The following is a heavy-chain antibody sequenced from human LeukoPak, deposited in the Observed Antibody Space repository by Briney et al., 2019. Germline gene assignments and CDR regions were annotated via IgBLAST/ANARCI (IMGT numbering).Heavy chain of an antibody. V-gene: IGHV3-74*01. J-gene: IGHJ1*01. CDR1: GFTFSSYW. Sequence: QTGGSLRLSCAASGFTFSSYWMHWVRQAPGKGLVWHSRIKSDGSTNYADSVKGRFTISRDNAKNTLSLQKNSLTAEDTGVYYCARAPSEIGGYYPEYFRHWGQGTLVTVSS. CDR2: IKSDGST. D-gene: IGHD3-22*01. CDR3: ARAPSEIGGYYPEYFRH.